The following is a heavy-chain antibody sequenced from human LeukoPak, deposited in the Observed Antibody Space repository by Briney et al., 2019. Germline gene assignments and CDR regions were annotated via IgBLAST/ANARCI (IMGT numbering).Heavy chain of an antibody. V-gene: IGHV3-21*01. Sequence: GGSLRLSCAASGFTFSSYSMNWVRQAPGKGLEWVSSISSSSSYIYYADSVKGRFTISRDNAKNSLYLQMNSLRAEDTAVYYCARLTFGYSYGEGYFDYWGQGTLVTVSS. D-gene: IGHD5-18*01. CDR2: ISSSSSYI. CDR3: ARLTFGYSYGEGYFDY. J-gene: IGHJ4*02. CDR1: GFTFSSYS.